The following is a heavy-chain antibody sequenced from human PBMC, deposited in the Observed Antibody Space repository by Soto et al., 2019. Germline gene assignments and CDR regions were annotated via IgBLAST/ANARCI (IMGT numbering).Heavy chain of an antibody. CDR3: ASYRTMGC. V-gene: IGHV3-7*03. CDR1: GFTLSSFW. CDR2: IKEDGSEK. D-gene: IGHD1-26*01. Sequence: EVQLVESGGGLVQPGGSLRLSCAASGFTLSSFWMSWVRQAPGKGLEWVASIKEDGSEKTYEDSVKGRFSISRDTAKNALYLQMNSLRAEDAAVYYCASYRTMGCWGQGTPVTVSS. J-gene: IGHJ4*02.